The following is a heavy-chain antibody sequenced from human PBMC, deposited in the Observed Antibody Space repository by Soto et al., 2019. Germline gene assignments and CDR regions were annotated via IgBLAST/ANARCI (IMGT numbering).Heavy chain of an antibody. V-gene: IGHV3-21*01. CDR2: ISGSSIYI. CDR1: GFTFSNYN. CDR3: AREGALKPFSS. J-gene: IGHJ5*02. Sequence: GGSLRLSCVASGFTFSNYNMNWVRQAPGKGLEWVSHISGSSIYIHYADSVRGRFTISSDNAKNSVYLQMDCLSVEETAVYYCAREGALKPFSSWGQGALVTVSS.